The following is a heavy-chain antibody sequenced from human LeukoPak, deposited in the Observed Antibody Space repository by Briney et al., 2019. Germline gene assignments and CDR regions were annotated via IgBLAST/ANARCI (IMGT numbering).Heavy chain of an antibody. Sequence: AASVKVSCKASGYTFTSYGISWVRQAPGQGLEWMGWISAYNGNTNYAQKLQGRVTMTTDTSTSTAYMELRSLRSDDTAVCYCARVRVVPAALPNFDYWGQGTLVTVSS. V-gene: IGHV1-18*01. CDR3: ARVRVVPAALPNFDY. CDR1: GYTFTSYG. CDR2: ISAYNGNT. J-gene: IGHJ4*02. D-gene: IGHD2-2*01.